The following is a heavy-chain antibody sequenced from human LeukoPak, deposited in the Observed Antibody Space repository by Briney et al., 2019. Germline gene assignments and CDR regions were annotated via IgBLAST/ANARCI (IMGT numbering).Heavy chain of an antibody. CDR1: GFTFSSYG. J-gene: IGHJ4*02. V-gene: IGHV3-30*18. CDR2: ISYDGSNK. D-gene: IGHD2-21*02. Sequence: PGGSLRLSCAASGFTFSSYGMHWVRQAPGKGLEWVAVISYDGSNKYYADSVKGRFTISRDNSKNTLYLQMNSLRAEDTAVYYCAKDGNPYTALYYFDYWGQGTLVTVSS. CDR3: AKDGNPYTALYYFDY.